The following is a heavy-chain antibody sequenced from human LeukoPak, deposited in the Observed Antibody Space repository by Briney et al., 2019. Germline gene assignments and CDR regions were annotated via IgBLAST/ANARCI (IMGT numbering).Heavy chain of an antibody. CDR2: IYPGDSDT. CDR3: ARQYYDILTGFYIHFDY. V-gene: IGHV5-51*01. J-gene: IGHJ4*02. Sequence: GESLKITCKGSGYSFTNYWIGWVRQVPGKGLEWMGIIYPGDSDTRYSPSFQGQVTISADKSISTAYLQWSSLKASDTAIYYCARQYYDILTGFYIHFDYWGQGTLVTVSS. D-gene: IGHD3-9*01. CDR1: GYSFTNYW.